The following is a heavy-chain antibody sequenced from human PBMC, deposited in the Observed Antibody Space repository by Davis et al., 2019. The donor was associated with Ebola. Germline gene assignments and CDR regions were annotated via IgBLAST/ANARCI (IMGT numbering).Heavy chain of an antibody. CDR1: GGSFSGYY. CDR2: INHSGST. D-gene: IGHD3-22*01. V-gene: IGHV4-34*01. Sequence: SETLSLTCAVYGGSFSGYYWSWIRQPPGKGLEWIGEINHSGSTNYNPSLKSRVTMFLDKSLNQFSLKMSSVTAADTAVYYCARVQDYYDSSGLAPFDYWGQGTLVTVSS. CDR3: ARVQDYYDSSGLAPFDY. J-gene: IGHJ4*02.